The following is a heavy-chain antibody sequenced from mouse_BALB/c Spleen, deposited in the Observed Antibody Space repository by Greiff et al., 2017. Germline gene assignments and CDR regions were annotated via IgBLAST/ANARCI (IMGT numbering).Heavy chain of an antibody. CDR1: GFNIKDTY. D-gene: IGHD3-1*01. V-gene: IGHV14-3*02. CDR3: ARSGLSSGYLAWFAY. Sequence: VQLQQSGAELVKPGASVKLSCTASGFNIKDTYMHWVKQRPEQGLEWIGRIDPANGNTKYDPKFQGKATITADTSSNTAYLQLSSLTSEDTAVYYCARSGLSSGYLAWFAYWGQGSLVTVSA. J-gene: IGHJ3*01. CDR2: IDPANGNT.